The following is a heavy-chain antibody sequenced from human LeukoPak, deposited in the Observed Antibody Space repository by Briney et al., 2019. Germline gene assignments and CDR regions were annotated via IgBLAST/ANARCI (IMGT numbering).Heavy chain of an antibody. J-gene: IGHJ4*02. V-gene: IGHV3-30*02. CDR1: GFTFGSYG. Sequence: GGSLRLSCAASGFTFGSYGMHWVRQAPGKGLEWVTFIRSDGSNKYYADSVKGRFTISRDNSKNTLYLQMNSLRAEDTAVYYCANGRNGDYFSPLGYWGQGTLVTVSS. D-gene: IGHD4-17*01. CDR3: ANGRNGDYFSPLGY. CDR2: IRSDGSNK.